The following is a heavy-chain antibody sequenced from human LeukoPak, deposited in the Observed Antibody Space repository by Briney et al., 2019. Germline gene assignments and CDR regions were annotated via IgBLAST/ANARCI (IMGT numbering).Heavy chain of an antibody. J-gene: IGHJ6*03. CDR3: ARGRSSVVRGYYYYYMDV. CDR1: GGSISSYY. V-gene: IGHV4-59*01. Sequence: SETLSLTCTVSGGSISSYYWSWIRQPPGKGLEWIGYIYYSGSTNYNPSLKSRVTISVDTSKNQFSLKLSSVTAADTAVYYCARGRSSVVRGYYYYYMDVWGKGTTVTISS. CDR2: IYYSGST. D-gene: IGHD3-10*01.